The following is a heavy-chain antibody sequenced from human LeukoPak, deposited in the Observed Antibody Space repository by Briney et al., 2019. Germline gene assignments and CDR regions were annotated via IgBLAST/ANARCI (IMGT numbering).Heavy chain of an antibody. D-gene: IGHD3-10*01. J-gene: IGHJ4*02. V-gene: IGHV3-23*01. CDR2: ISDSGGGT. Sequence: PGGSLRLSCAASGFTFSNYAMTWVRQAPEKGLKWVSSISDSGGGTHYEDSVKGRFTTSRYNSKNTLYLQMNSLRAEDTAVYYCAKDSGPGSFYPTGDEYWGQGILVTVSS. CDR1: GFTFSNYA. CDR3: AKDSGPGSFYPTGDEY.